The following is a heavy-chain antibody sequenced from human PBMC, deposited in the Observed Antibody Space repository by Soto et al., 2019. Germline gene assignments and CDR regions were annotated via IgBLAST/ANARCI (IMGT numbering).Heavy chain of an antibody. D-gene: IGHD6-13*01. CDR2: ISNNGGST. Sequence: EVQLLESGGGLVQPGESLRLSCAASGFTFSSYALTWVRQAPGKGLEWVSAISNNGGSTYYADSVKGRFTVSRDNSKNQLYLQMNRLRAEDTAVYYGAKGYIAGPTGWFEPWGQGTLVTVSS. CDR1: GFTFSSYA. CDR3: AKGYIAGPTGWFEP. J-gene: IGHJ5*02. V-gene: IGHV3-23*01.